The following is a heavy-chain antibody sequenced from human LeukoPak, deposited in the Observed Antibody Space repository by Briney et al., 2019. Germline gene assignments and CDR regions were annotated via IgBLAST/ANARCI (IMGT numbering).Heavy chain of an antibody. CDR1: GFTFSNYS. V-gene: IGHV3-21*01. Sequence: NPGGSLRLSCAASGFTFSNYSMNWVRQAPGKGLEWVSSIGGTSHFRYYADSLKGRVTISRDNAKNSLYLQMSSLRVEDTAVYYCARSCDGDCYSDYWGQGTLVTVSS. D-gene: IGHD2-21*02. CDR2: IGGTSHFR. CDR3: ARSCDGDCYSDY. J-gene: IGHJ4*02.